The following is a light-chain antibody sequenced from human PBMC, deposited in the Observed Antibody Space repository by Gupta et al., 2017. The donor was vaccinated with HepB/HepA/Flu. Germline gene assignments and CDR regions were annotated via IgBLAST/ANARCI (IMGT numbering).Light chain of an antibody. CDR1: SSDVGGYDY. V-gene: IGLV2-14*03. CDR2: VVS. Sequence: QSALTQPASVSGSPGQSIAISCTGTSSDVGGYDYVSWYQQHPGKAPELMIFVVSRRPSGISDRFSGSKSGNTASLTISGLLAEDEAYYYCSSYTKTNTVVVFGGGTKLTVL. J-gene: IGLJ2*01. CDR3: SSYTKTNTVVV.